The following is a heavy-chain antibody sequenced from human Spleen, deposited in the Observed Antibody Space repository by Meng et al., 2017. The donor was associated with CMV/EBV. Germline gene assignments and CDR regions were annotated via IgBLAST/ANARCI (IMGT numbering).Heavy chain of an antibody. CDR2: IYYSGST. CDR3: ARVRPPDFWSGYLFQFFDY. J-gene: IGHJ4*02. Sequence: SETLSLTCTVSGDSISSGGFHWSWIRQFPGKGLEWIAYIYYSGSTYYNPSLKSRVTMSVDSSNNHFSLKLSSVTAADTAVYYCARVRPPDFWSGYLFQFFDYWGQGSLVTVSS. CDR1: GDSISSGGFH. D-gene: IGHD3-3*01. V-gene: IGHV4-31*03.